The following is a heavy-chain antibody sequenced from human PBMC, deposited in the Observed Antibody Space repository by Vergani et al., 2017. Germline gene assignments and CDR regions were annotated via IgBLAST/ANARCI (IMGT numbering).Heavy chain of an antibody. Sequence: QVQLVQSGAEVKKPGSSVKVSCKASGGTFSSYAISWVRQAPGQGLEWMGGIIPIFGTANYAQKFQGRVTMTADESTSTAYMELSSLRAEETAVYYCARGDISMVRGVIGYDYYYMDVWGKGTTVTVSS. CDR3: ARGDISMVRGVIGYDYYYMDV. D-gene: IGHD3-10*01. CDR1: GGTFSSYA. CDR2: IIPIFGTA. J-gene: IGHJ6*03. V-gene: IGHV1-69*01.